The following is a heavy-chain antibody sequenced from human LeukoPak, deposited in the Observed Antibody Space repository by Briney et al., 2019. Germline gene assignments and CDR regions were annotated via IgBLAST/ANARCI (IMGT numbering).Heavy chain of an antibody. CDR1: GFTLGNDA. CDR3: VKGGQRYDFWRFDF. D-gene: IGHD3-3*01. J-gene: IGHJ5*01. V-gene: IGHV3-23*01. CDR2: ISGNGGST. Sequence: GGSLRLSCAASGFTLGNDAMSWVRQAPGKGLEWVSSISGNGGSTYYANSVKGRFTIARYNSKNTLYMEMNGLTEQNTALYYCVKGGQRYDFWRFDFWGRGTLVTVSS.